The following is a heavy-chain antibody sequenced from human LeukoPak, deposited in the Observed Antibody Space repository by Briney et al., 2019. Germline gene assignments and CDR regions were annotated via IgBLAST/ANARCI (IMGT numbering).Heavy chain of an antibody. V-gene: IGHV3-23*01. D-gene: IGHD3-10*01. CDR1: GFTFSSYA. CDR3: ARGTASYYGSGSYYAFDY. J-gene: IGHJ4*02. CDR2: ISGSGDST. Sequence: GGSLRLSCAASGFTFSSYAMSWVRQAPGEGLEWVSVISGSGDSTLYADSVKGRFTVSRDNSKNTLYLQMNSLRAEDTAVYYCARGTASYYGSGSYYAFDYWGQGTLVTVSS.